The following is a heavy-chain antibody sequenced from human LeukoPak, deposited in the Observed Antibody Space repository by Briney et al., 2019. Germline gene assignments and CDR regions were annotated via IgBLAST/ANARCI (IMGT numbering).Heavy chain of an antibody. Sequence: GGSLRLSCAASGFTFSSYGMHWVRQAPGKGLEWVAFIRYDGSNKYYADSVKGRFTISRDNSKNTLYLQMNSLRAEDTAVYYCAKDWKLWGGGKSYYYYMDVWGKGTTVTVSS. V-gene: IGHV3-30*02. J-gene: IGHJ6*03. CDR1: GFTFSSYG. CDR2: IRYDGSNK. CDR3: AKDWKLWGGGKSYYYYMDV. D-gene: IGHD3-16*01.